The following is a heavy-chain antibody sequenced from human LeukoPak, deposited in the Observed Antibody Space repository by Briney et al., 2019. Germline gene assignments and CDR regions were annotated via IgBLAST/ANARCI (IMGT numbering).Heavy chain of an antibody. J-gene: IGHJ4*02. CDR3: ARVSHYDYFDY. CDR1: GYTLTELS. CDR2: FDPEDGET. Sequence: ASVKVSCKVSGYTLTELSMHWVRQAPGKGLEWMGGFDPEDGETIYAQKFQGRVTMTRDTSTSTVYMELSSLRSEDTAVYYCARVSHYDYFDYWGQGTLVTVSS. V-gene: IGHV1-24*01. D-gene: IGHD3-10*01.